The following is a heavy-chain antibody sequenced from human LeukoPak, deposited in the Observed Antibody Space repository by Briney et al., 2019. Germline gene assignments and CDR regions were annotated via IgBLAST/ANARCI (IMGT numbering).Heavy chain of an antibody. Sequence: SETLSLTCTVSGGSISSSSYYWGWIRQPPGKGLEWIGTSYYSGSTYYNPSLKSRVTISADTAKNHFSLKLSSVTAADTAVYYCAAGSYYRHWGQGTLVTVSS. CDR1: GGSISSSSYY. V-gene: IGHV4-39*02. D-gene: IGHD1-26*01. CDR3: AAGSYYRH. J-gene: IGHJ4*02. CDR2: SYYSGST.